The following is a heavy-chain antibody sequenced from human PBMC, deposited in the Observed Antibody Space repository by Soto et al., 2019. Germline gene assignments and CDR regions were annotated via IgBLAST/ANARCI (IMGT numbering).Heavy chain of an antibody. J-gene: IGHJ4*02. CDR3: ARDQPGYSYGYGLGY. V-gene: IGHV3-21*01. CDR2: ISSSSSYI. Sequence: APGKGLEWVSSISSSSSYIYYADSLKGPFTISRDNAKNSLYLQMNSLRAEDTAVYYCARDQPGYSYGYGLGYWGQGTLVTVSS. D-gene: IGHD5-18*01.